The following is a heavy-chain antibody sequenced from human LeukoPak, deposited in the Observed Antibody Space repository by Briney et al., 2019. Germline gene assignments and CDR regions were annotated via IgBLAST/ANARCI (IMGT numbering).Heavy chain of an antibody. V-gene: IGHV3-7*01. J-gene: IGHJ6*02. Sequence: GGSRRLSCAASGFTFSSYWMSWVRQAPGKGLEWVANIKQDGSEKYYVDSVKGRFTISRDNAKNSLYLQMNSLRAEDTAVYYCAVPRDIVVVVAATSYYGMDVWGQGTTVTVSS. CDR2: IKQDGSEK. CDR1: GFTFSSYW. D-gene: IGHD2-15*01. CDR3: AVPRDIVVVVAATSYYGMDV.